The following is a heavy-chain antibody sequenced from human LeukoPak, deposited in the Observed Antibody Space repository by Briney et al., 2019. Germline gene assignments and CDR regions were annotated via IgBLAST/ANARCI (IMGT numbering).Heavy chain of an antibody. CDR1: GGSMSNYY. D-gene: IGHD1-26*01. CDR3: ASSNMGPFDY. J-gene: IGHJ4*02. V-gene: IGHV4-59*08. Sequence: ETLSLTCTVSGGSMSNYYWSWIRQPPGKGLEWIGYIYYTAGTSYNPSLKSRITISLDTSKNQFSLELRSVTAADTAVYYCASSNMGPFDYWSQGTLVSVSS. CDR2: IYYTAGT.